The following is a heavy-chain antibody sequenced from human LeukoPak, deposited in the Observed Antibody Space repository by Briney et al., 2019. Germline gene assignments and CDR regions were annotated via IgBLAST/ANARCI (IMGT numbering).Heavy chain of an antibody. V-gene: IGHV3-53*01. CDR1: GFTVSRKY. CDR3: IRDYGDY. D-gene: IGHD4/OR15-4a*01. Sequence: GGSLRLSCAASGFTVSRKYMSWVRQAPGKGLEWVAVIYTDASTYYADSVKGRFTISRDNSKNTVYLQMNSLRAEDTAVYYCIRDYGDYWGQGTLVTVS. CDR2: IYTDAST. J-gene: IGHJ4*02.